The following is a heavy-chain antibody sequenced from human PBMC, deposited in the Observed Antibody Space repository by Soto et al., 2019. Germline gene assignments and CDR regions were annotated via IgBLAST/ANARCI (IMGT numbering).Heavy chain of an antibody. CDR1: GYTFTSYD. V-gene: IGHV1-8*01. J-gene: IGHJ6*02. D-gene: IGHD6-13*01. CDR3: ARRGSRWSTYYYYGMDV. Sequence: QVQLVQSGAEVKKPGASVKVSCKASGYTFTSYDINWVRQATGQGLEWMGWMNPNSGNTGYAQTFQGRVTMTRNTSISTAYMELSSLRSEVTAVYYCARRGSRWSTYYYYGMDVWGQGTTGTVSS. CDR2: MNPNSGNT.